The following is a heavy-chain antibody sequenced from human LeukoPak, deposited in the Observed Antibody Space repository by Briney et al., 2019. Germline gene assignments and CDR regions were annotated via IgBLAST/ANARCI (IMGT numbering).Heavy chain of an antibody. Sequence: PGGSLRLSCAASGFTFSSYGMHWVRQAPGKGLEWVAFIRYDGSNKYYADSVKGRFTISRDSSKNTLYLQMNSLRAEDTAVYYCAKEWGTYCSSTSCYIFDYWGQGTLVTVSS. V-gene: IGHV3-30*02. CDR3: AKEWGTYCSSTSCYIFDY. CDR1: GFTFSSYG. D-gene: IGHD2-2*01. CDR2: IRYDGSNK. J-gene: IGHJ4*02.